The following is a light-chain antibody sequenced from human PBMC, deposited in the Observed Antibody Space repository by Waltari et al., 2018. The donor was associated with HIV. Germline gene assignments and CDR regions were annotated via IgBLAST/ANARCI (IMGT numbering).Light chain of an antibody. CDR1: QSLSSN. CDR3: HQYNNWPLT. CDR2: GAS. J-gene: IGKJ4*01. Sequence: EIVMTQSPATLSVSPGVRATLSCRASQSLSSNLAWYQQKPGQAPRLLIYGASTRASGIPARFSGSGSVTEFTLTISSLQSEDFAVYYCHQYNNWPLTFGGGTKVEIK. V-gene: IGKV3-15*01.